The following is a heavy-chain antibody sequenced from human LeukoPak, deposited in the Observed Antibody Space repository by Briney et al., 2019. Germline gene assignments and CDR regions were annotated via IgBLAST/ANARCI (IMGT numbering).Heavy chain of an antibody. CDR3: ARGLEDQLLYYYGMDV. Sequence: GASVKVSFKASGGTFSSYAISWVRQAPGQGLEWMGGIIPIFGTANYAQKFQGRVTITADESTSTAYMELSSLRSEDTAVYYCARGLEDQLLYYYGMDVWGQGTTVTVSS. V-gene: IGHV1-69*13. J-gene: IGHJ6*02. D-gene: IGHD2-2*01. CDR2: IIPIFGTA. CDR1: GGTFSSYA.